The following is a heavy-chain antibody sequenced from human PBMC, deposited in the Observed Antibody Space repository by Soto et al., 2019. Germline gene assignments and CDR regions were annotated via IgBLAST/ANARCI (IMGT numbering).Heavy chain of an antibody. D-gene: IGHD2-15*01. Sequence: GGSLRLSCAASGFTFSSYGMHWVRQAPGKGLEWVAVIWYDGSNKYYADSVKGRFTISRDNSKNTLYLQMNSLRAEDTAVYYCARIYPPPRVVVVAATPTDYWGQGTLVTVSS. CDR2: IWYDGSNK. J-gene: IGHJ4*02. CDR1: GFTFSSYG. CDR3: ARIYPPPRVVVVAATPTDY. V-gene: IGHV3-33*01.